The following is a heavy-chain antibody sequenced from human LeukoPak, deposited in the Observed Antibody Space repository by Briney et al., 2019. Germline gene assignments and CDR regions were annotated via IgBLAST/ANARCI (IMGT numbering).Heavy chain of an antibody. CDR2: IYYSGST. V-gene: IGHV4-59*08. D-gene: IGHD5-18*01. CDR3: ARFGYSYGLT. Sequence: SETLSLTCTGSGGSISSYYWSWIRQPPGKGLEWIGYIYYSGSTNYNPSLKSRVTISVDTSKNQFSLKLSSVTAADTAVYYCARFGYSYGLTWGQGTLVTVSS. CDR1: GGSISSYY. J-gene: IGHJ4*02.